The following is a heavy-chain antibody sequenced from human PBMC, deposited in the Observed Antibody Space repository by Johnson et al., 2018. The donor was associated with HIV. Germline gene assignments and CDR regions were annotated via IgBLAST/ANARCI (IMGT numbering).Heavy chain of an antibody. CDR2: ISYDGNSK. D-gene: IGHD4-17*01. V-gene: IGHV3-30*04. Sequence: QVQLVESGGGLVQPGGSLRLSCAASGFTFSSYAMSWVRQAPGKGLEWVAVISYDGNSKYYADSVRGRFTISRDNSKNALFLQMNSLRAEDTSLYYCARALRDAFDIWGQVTMVTVSS. J-gene: IGHJ3*02. CDR3: ARALRDAFDI. CDR1: GFTFSSYA.